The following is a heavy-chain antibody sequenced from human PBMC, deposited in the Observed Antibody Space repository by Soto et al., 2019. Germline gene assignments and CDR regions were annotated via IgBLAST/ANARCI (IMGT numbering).Heavy chain of an antibody. Sequence: LRLSCAASGFTFSSYAMSWVRQAPGKGLEWVSAISGSGGSTYYADSVKGRFTISRDNSKNTLYLQMNSLRAEDTAVYYCAMGDLRLLPNWFDPWGQGTLVTVSS. J-gene: IGHJ5*02. CDR2: ISGSGGST. V-gene: IGHV3-23*01. CDR3: AMGDLRLLPNWFDP. CDR1: GFTFSSYA. D-gene: IGHD2-15*01.